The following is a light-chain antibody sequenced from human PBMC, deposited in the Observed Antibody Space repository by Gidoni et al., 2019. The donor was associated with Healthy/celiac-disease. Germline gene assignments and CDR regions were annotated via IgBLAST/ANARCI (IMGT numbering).Light chain of an antibody. CDR1: QSVSSN. Sequence: EIVMTQSPATLSVSPGERATLSCRASQSVSSNLAWYQQKPGQAPRLLINGESTRDTGIPASLSGSGSGKEFTLTISSLQSEDFAVYYCQQFNNWPPYTFGQGTKLEIK. CDR3: QQFNNWPPYT. V-gene: IGKV3D-15*01. CDR2: GES. J-gene: IGKJ2*01.